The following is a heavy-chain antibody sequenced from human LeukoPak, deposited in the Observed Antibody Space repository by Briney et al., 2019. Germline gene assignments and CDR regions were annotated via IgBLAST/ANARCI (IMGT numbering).Heavy chain of an antibody. CDR1: GGSISSGGYY. V-gene: IGHV4-31*03. J-gene: IGHJ5*02. Sequence: SETLSLTCTVSGGSISSGGYYWSWIRQHPGKGLEWIGYIYYSGSTYYNPSLKSRVTISVDTSKNQFSLKLSSVTAADTAVYYCARGRTYGSGSASGGFDPWGQGTPVTVSS. CDR2: IYYSGST. D-gene: IGHD3-10*01. CDR3: ARGRTYGSGSASGGFDP.